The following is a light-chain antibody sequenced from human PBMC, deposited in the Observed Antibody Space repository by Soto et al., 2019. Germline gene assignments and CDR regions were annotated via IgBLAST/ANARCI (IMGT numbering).Light chain of an antibody. Sequence: DIQMTQSPSSLSASVEDRVIITCRASQSISNHLNWYQQKPGKAPKLLIFAASSLQSGVPSRFSGSRSGPDFTLTISSLQPEDFATYSCQQSYSSPPTFGQGNKVEIK. J-gene: IGKJ1*01. CDR3: QQSYSSPPT. CDR1: QSISNH. CDR2: AAS. V-gene: IGKV1-39*01.